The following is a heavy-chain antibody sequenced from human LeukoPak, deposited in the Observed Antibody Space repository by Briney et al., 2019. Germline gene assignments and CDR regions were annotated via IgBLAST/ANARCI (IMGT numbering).Heavy chain of an antibody. D-gene: IGHD3-22*01. CDR1: GGSISRIIYY. J-gene: IGHJ4*02. CDR2: IYYSGST. Sequence: SETLSLTCTVSGGSISRIIYYWGWIRQPPGKGLEWIGSIYYSGSTYYNPSLKSRVTISVDTSKNQFSLKLSSVTAADTAVYYCARHRYYYDSSGYHFDYWGQGTLVTVSS. CDR3: ARHRYYYDSSGYHFDY. V-gene: IGHV4-39*01.